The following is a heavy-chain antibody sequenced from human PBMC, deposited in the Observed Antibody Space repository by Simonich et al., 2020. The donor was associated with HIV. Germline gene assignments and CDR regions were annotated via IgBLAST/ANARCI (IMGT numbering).Heavy chain of an antibody. CDR1: GFTFDDYA. V-gene: IGHV3-9*03. CDR3: AKDMSYGYDAFDI. J-gene: IGHJ3*02. D-gene: IGHD5-18*01. CDR2: NRWNSGSI. Sequence: EVQLVESGGGLVQPGRSLRLSCAASGFTFDDYAMHWVRQAPGKVLGGVSDNRWNSGSIVYADSVKGRFTISRDNAKNSLYLQMNSLRAEDMALYYCAKDMSYGYDAFDIWGQGTMVTVSS.